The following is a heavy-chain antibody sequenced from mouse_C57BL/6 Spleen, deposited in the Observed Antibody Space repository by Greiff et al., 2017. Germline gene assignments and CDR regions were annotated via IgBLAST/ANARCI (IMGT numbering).Heavy chain of an antibody. V-gene: IGHV3-6*01. CDR1: GYSITSGYY. CDR2: ISYDGSN. CDR3: ARNYGSSYPYAMDY. D-gene: IGHD1-1*01. Sequence: VQLKESGPGLVKPSQSLSLTCSVTGYSITSGYYWNWIRQFPGNKLEWMGYISYDGSNNYNPSLKNRISITRDTSKNQFFLKLNSVTTEDTATYYGARNYGSSYPYAMDYWGQGTSVTVSS. J-gene: IGHJ4*01.